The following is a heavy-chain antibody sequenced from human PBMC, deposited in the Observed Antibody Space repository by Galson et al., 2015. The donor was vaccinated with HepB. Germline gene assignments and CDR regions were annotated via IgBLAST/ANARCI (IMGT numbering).Heavy chain of an antibody. V-gene: IGHV3-30*18. Sequence: SLRLSCAASGFTFSSYGMHWVRQAPGKGLEWVAVISYDGSNKYYADSVKGRFTISRDNSKNTLYLQMNSLRAEDTAVYYCAKGPLRFLEWLLPFDYWGQGTLVTVSS. J-gene: IGHJ4*02. CDR3: AKGPLRFLEWLLPFDY. CDR1: GFTFSSYG. D-gene: IGHD3-3*01. CDR2: ISYDGSNK.